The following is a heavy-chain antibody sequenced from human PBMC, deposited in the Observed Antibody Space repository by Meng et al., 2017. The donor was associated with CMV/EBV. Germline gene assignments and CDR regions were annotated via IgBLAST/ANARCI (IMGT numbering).Heavy chain of an antibody. V-gene: IGHV3-74*01. J-gene: IGHJ4*02. Sequence: GGSLRLSCTASGFTFSSYCMHWVRQAPGQGLVWVSRIYNDGSRTHYADSVEGRFTISRDNATDTVYLQVDSLSVEDTDVYYCARGHISGYYYPDWGQGTLVTVSS. CDR2: IYNDGSRT. CDR3: ARGHISGYYYPD. CDR1: GFTFSSYC. D-gene: IGHD3-22*01.